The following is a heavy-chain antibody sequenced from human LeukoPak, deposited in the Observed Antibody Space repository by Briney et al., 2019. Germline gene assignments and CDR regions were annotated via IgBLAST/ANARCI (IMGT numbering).Heavy chain of an antibody. J-gene: IGHJ4*02. D-gene: IGHD3-22*01. CDR1: GFTFSSYA. CDR3: AKGRGYYYDGSGYPNYFDY. V-gene: IGHV3-23*01. Sequence: PGGSLRLSCAVSGFTFSSYAMSWVRQAPGKGLEWASTISGSGGNTNYADSVKGRFTISRDNSKNTLYLQMNSLRAEDTAVYYCAKGRGYYYDGSGYPNYFDYWGQGTLVTVSS. CDR2: ISGSGGNT.